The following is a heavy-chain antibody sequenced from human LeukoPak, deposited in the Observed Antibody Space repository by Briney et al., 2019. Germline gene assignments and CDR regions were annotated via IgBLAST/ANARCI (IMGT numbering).Heavy chain of an antibody. CDR2: IYHSGST. D-gene: IGHD2-21*02. V-gene: IGHV4-38-2*02. CDR3: ARDQAYCGGDCYFDF. J-gene: IGHJ4*02. Sequence: PSETLSLTCAVSDYSISSAYYWGWLRQPPGKGLEWIGSIYHSGSTDYNPSLKSRVTISVDTSKNQFSLKLRSVTAADTAVYYCARDQAYCGGDCYFDFWGQGTLVTVSS. CDR1: DYSISSAYY.